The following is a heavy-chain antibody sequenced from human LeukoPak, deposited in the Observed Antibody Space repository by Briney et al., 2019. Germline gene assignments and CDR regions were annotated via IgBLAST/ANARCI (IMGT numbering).Heavy chain of an antibody. Sequence: GGSLRLSCAASGFTFSSYAMSWVRQAPGKGLEWVSAISGSGGSTYYADSVKGRFTISRDNSKNTLYLQMNSLRAEDTAVYYCAKDTTPHLNIVVVPAAPFDYWGQGTLVTVSS. CDR3: AKDTTPHLNIVVVPAAPFDY. V-gene: IGHV3-23*01. J-gene: IGHJ4*02. CDR1: GFTFSSYA. CDR2: ISGSGGST. D-gene: IGHD2-2*01.